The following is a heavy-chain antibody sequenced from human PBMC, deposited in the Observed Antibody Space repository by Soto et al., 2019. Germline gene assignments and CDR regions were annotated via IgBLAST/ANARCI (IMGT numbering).Heavy chain of an antibody. Sequence: QVQLQESGPGLVKPSQTLSLTCTVSGGSISSGRYYWSWIRQHPGTGLGWIGYIYYRGSTDYNASLNSRIIMSLDMSKNQFSLKVTSVTAADTAVYYCASYKVEGYFFHYWGQGTLVTVSS. CDR3: ASYKVEGYFFHY. D-gene: IGHD1-1*01. V-gene: IGHV4-31*03. J-gene: IGHJ4*02. CDR2: IYYRGST. CDR1: GGSISSGRYY.